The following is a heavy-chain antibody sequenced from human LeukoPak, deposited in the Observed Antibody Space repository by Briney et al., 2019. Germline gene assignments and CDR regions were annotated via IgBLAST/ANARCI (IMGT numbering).Heavy chain of an antibody. V-gene: IGHV4-59*01. CDR1: GGSIRSYY. CDR3: ARYLGGNGLRWYYFDY. J-gene: IGHJ4*02. D-gene: IGHD5-24*01. Sequence: PSETVSLTCTVCGGSIRSYYWIWIRQPPGKGLEWIGYVYYSGSNNYNPSLKSRVTISVEKSKNHLSLKLSSVTAADTTVDYCARYLGGNGLRWYYFDYWGQGTLVTVSS. CDR2: VYYSGSN.